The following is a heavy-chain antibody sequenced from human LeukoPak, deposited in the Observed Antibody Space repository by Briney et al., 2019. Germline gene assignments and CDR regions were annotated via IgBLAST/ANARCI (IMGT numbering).Heavy chain of an antibody. Sequence: SETLSLTCTVSGGSISSYYWSWIRQPAGKGLEWIGRIYTSGSTNYNPSLKSRVTISVDTSKNQFSLKLSSVTAADTAVYYCASWSTRYYYYYYYMDVWGKGTTVTVSS. CDR2: IYTSGST. V-gene: IGHV4-4*07. D-gene: IGHD2-2*01. J-gene: IGHJ6*03. CDR3: ASWSTRYYYYYYYMDV. CDR1: GGSISSYY.